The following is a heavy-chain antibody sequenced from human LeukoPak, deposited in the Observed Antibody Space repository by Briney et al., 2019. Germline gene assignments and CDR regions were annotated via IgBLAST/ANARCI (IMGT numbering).Heavy chain of an antibody. D-gene: IGHD2-2*01. CDR1: GLTFSSYA. CDR3: AKDVVVVPAAAFDI. CDR2: ISCSGGST. J-gene: IGHJ3*02. Sequence: GGSLRLSCAASGLTFSSYAMSWVRQAPEKGLEWVSAISCSGGSTYYADSVKGRFTISRDNSKNTLHLRMNSLRAEDTAVYYCAKDVVVVPAAAFDIWGQGTMVTVSS. V-gene: IGHV3-23*01.